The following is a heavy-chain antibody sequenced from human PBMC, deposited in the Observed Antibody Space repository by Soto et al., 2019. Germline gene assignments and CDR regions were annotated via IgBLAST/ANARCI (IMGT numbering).Heavy chain of an antibody. D-gene: IGHD3-22*01. CDR1: GYSFTSYW. CDR3: ARLWPPMIVGGTGAFDI. J-gene: IGHJ3*02. V-gene: IGHV5-51*01. Sequence: GESLKISCTGSGYSFTSYWIGWVRQLPGKGLEWMGIIYPGDSDTRYSPSFQGQVTISADKSISTAYLQWSSLKASDTAMYYCARLWPPMIVGGTGAFDIWGQGTMVTVS. CDR2: IYPGDSDT.